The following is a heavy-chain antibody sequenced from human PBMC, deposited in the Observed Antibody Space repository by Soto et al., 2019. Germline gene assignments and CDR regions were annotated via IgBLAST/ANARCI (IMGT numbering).Heavy chain of an antibody. D-gene: IGHD6-19*01. Sequence: SETLSLTCAVYGGSFSGYYWSWIRQPPGKGLEWIGEINHSGSTNYNPSLKSRVTISVDTSKNQFSLKLSSVTAADTAVYYCARDQWLVLRYYYGMDVWGQGTTVTVSS. CDR3: ARDQWLVLRYYYGMDV. J-gene: IGHJ6*02. V-gene: IGHV4-34*01. CDR1: GGSFSGYY. CDR2: INHSGST.